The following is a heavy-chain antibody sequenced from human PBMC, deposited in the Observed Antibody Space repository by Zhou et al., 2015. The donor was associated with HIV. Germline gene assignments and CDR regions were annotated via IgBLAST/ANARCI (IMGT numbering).Heavy chain of an antibody. CDR3: ARPRGYCSGGSCSPMSGFAFDI. CDR1: GGTFSSYA. J-gene: IGHJ3*02. D-gene: IGHD2-15*01. Sequence: QVQLVQSGAEVKKPGSSVKVSCKASGGTFSSYAISWVRQAPGQGLEWMGGIIPIFGTANYAQKFQGRVTITADESTSTAYMELSSLRSEDTAVYYCARPRGYCSGGSCSPMSGFAFDIWGQGTMVTVSS. CDR2: IIPIFGTA. V-gene: IGHV1-69*12.